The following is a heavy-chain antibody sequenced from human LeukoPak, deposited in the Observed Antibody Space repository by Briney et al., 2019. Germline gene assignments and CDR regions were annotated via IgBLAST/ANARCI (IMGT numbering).Heavy chain of an antibody. D-gene: IGHD3-22*01. CDR3: AKEPKHITLIVEVTNYFDY. CDR1: GFTFSSYG. Sequence: PGRSLRLSCAASGFTFSSYGMHWVRQAPGKGLEWVAVIWYDGSNKYYADSVKGRFTISRDNSKNTLYLQMNSLRAEDTAVYFCAKEPKHITLIVEVTNYFDYWGPGILVTVSS. CDR2: IWYDGSNK. V-gene: IGHV3-33*06. J-gene: IGHJ4*02.